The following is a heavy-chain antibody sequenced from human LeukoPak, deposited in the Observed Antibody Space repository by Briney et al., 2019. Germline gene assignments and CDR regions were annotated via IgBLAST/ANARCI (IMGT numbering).Heavy chain of an antibody. D-gene: IGHD5-12*01. V-gene: IGHV3-9*01. J-gene: IGHJ6*02. CDR1: GFTFDDYA. CDR2: ISWNSGSI. CDR3: ARGLRYSGYEYYYYGMDV. Sequence: GGSLRLSCAASGFTFDDYAMHWVRQAPGKGLEWVSGISWNSGSIGYADSVKGRFTISRDNAKNSLYLQMNSLRAEDTAVYYCARGLRYSGYEYYYYGMDVWGQGTTVTVSS.